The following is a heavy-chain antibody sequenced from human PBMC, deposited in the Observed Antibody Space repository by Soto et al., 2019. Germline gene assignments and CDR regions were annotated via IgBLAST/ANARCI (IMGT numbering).Heavy chain of an antibody. J-gene: IGHJ5*02. D-gene: IGHD6-13*01. V-gene: IGHV1-69*13. Sequence: VASVKVSCKASGGTFSSYAISWVRQAPGQGLEWMGGIIPIFGTANYAQKFQGRVTITADESTSTAYMELSSLRSEDTAVYYCATSIATDNWFDPWGQGTLVTVSS. CDR2: IIPIFGTA. CDR3: ATSIATDNWFDP. CDR1: GGTFSSYA.